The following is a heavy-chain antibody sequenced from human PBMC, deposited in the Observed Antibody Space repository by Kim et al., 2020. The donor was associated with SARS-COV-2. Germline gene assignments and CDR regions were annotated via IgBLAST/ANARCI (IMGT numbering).Heavy chain of an antibody. CDR3: AMGPGYSRYYYGMDV. J-gene: IGHJ6*02. Sequence: DSVKGRFTISRDNPKNTLYLQMNSLRAEDTAVYYCAMGPGYSRYYYGMDVWGQGTTVTVSS. V-gene: IGHV3-23*01. D-gene: IGHD6-13*01.